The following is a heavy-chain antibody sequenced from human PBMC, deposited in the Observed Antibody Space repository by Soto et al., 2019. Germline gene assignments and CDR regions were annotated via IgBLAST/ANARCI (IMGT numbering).Heavy chain of an antibody. CDR3: ARDTEENQLLYDALDI. D-gene: IGHD2-2*01. J-gene: IGHJ3*02. Sequence: GGSLRLSCAASGFTIDDYAMHWVRQAPGKGLEWVSGISWDSNSIGYADSVKGRFTISRDNAKNSLYLQMNSLRTEDTALYFCARDTEENQLLYDALDIWGQGTMVTVSS. V-gene: IGHV3-9*01. CDR2: ISWDSNSI. CDR1: GFTIDDYA.